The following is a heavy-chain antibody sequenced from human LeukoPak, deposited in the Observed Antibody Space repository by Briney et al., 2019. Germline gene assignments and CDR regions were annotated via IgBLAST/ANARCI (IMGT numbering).Heavy chain of an antibody. D-gene: IGHD5-12*01. CDR2: ISFDGSNK. V-gene: IGHV3-30-3*01. J-gene: IGHJ4*02. Sequence: GGSLRLSCAASGFTFSIYAMHWVRQAPGKGLEWVAVISFDGSNKYYADSVKGRFTISRDSSKNTLYLQMNSLRPEDTAVYYCARAGYGGYGVGEFDYWGQGTLVTVSS. CDR1: GFTFSIYA. CDR3: ARAGYGGYGVGEFDY.